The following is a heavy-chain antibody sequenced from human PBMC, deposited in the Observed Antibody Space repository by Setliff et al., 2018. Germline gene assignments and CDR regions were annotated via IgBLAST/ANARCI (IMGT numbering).Heavy chain of an antibody. Sequence: HPGGSLRLSCAASGFTLSNYNMNWVRQAPGKGLEWVALIRYDGRSEYADSVKGRFTISRDNAKNSLYLQMNSLRAEDTAVYYCAKVPITKVYFYMDVWGKGTTVTVSS. V-gene: IGHV3-30*02. J-gene: IGHJ6*03. CDR3: AKVPITKVYFYMDV. D-gene: IGHD3-10*01. CDR2: IRYDGRSE. CDR1: GFTLSNYN.